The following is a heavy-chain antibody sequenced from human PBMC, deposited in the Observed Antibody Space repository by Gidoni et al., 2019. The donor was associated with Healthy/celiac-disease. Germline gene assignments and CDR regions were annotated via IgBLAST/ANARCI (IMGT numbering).Heavy chain of an antibody. D-gene: IGHD1-26*01. CDR1: AYSISSGYS. J-gene: IGHJ6*03. Sequence: QVQLQESGPGLVKPSETLSLTCAVSAYSISSGYSWGWIRQPPGKGLEWSGSIFHSGSTYYNPSLKSRVTLSVDTSKNQFSLKLSSVTAADTAVYYCARTVGGTRAYMDVWGKGTTVTVSS. V-gene: IGHV4-38-2*01. CDR3: ARTVGGTRAYMDV. CDR2: IFHSGST.